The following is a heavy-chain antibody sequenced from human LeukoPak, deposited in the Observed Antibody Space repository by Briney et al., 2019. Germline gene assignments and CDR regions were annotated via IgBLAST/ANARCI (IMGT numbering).Heavy chain of an antibody. D-gene: IGHD6-19*01. J-gene: IGHJ4*02. V-gene: IGHV1-69*13. CDR1: GGTFSSYA. CDR2: IIPIFGTA. CDR3: AKDLLHSSGSSGPSDY. Sequence: VASVKVSCKASGGTFSSYAISWVRQAPGQGLEWMGGIIPIFGTANYAQKFQGRVTITADESTSTAYMELSSLRSEDTAVYYCAKDLLHSSGSSGPSDYWGQGTLVTVSS.